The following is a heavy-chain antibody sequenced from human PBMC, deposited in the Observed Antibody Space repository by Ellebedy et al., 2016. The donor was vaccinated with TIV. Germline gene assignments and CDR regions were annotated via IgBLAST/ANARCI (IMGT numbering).Heavy chain of an antibody. CDR3: ASQGNSYGQIDY. V-gene: IGHV3-7*01. D-gene: IGHD5-18*01. Sequence: GESLKISCAASGFTFSSYWMNWVRQAPGKGLEGVANIKQDGSEKYYVDSVKGRFTISRDNAKNSLYLQMNSLRAEDTAVYYCASQGNSYGQIDYWGQGTLVTVSS. CDR2: IKQDGSEK. J-gene: IGHJ4*02. CDR1: GFTFSSYW.